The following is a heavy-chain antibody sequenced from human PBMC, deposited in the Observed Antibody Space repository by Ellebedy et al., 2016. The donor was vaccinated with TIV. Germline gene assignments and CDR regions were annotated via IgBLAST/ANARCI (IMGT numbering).Heavy chain of an antibody. CDR2: IIPIFGTA. CDR3: ARVVAGYCSGGSCYSYYGMDV. D-gene: IGHD2-15*01. V-gene: IGHV1-69*13. Sequence: SVKVSXXASGGTFSSYAISWVRQAPGQGLEWMGGIIPIFGTANYAQKFQGRVTITADESTSTAYMELSSLRSEDTAVYYCARVVAGYCSGGSCYSYYGMDVWGQGTTVTVSS. CDR1: GGTFSSYA. J-gene: IGHJ6*02.